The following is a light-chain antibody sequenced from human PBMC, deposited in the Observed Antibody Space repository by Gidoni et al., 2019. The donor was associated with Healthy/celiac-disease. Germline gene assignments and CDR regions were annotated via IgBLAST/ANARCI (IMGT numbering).Light chain of an antibody. CDR3: QQYGRSSYT. CDR1: QSVSSSY. V-gene: IGKV3-20*01. CDR2: GAS. J-gene: IGKJ2*01. Sequence: EIVLTQSTGTLSLSPGERATLSCRASQSVSSSYLAWYRQKPGQAPRLLIYGASSRATGIPDRFSGSGSGTDFTLTISRLEPEDFAVYYCQQYGRSSYTFGQGTKLEIK.